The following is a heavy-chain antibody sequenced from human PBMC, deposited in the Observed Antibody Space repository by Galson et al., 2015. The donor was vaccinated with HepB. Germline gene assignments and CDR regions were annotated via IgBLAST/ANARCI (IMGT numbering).Heavy chain of an antibody. D-gene: IGHD6-19*01. V-gene: IGHV3-23*01. CDR2: ISGSGGST. CDR1: GFTFSSYA. J-gene: IGHJ4*02. Sequence: SLRLSCAASGFTFSSYAMSWVRQAPGKGLEWVSAISGSGGSTYYADSVKGRFTISRDNSKNTLYLQMNSLRAEDTAVYYCAKDPVYSSGWSCLFDYWGQGTLVTVSS. CDR3: AKDPVYSSGWSCLFDY.